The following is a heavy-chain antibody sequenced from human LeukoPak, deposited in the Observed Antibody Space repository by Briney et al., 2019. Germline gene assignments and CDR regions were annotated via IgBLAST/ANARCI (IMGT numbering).Heavy chain of an antibody. CDR2: INHSGST. V-gene: IGHV4-34*01. CDR3: ARRGRGRFSLDY. J-gene: IGHJ4*02. D-gene: IGHD3-3*01. CDR1: GGSFSGYY. Sequence: SETLSLTCAVYGGSFSGYYWSWIRQPPGKGLEWIGEINHSGSTNYNPSLKSRVTISVDTSKNQFSLKLSSVTAADTAVYYCARRGRGRFSLDYWGQGTLVTVSS.